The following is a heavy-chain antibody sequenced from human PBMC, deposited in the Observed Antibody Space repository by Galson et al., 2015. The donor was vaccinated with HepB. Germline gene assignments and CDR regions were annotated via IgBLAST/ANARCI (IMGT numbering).Heavy chain of an antibody. CDR3: ARAYYFDTSGYYY. D-gene: IGHD3-22*01. J-gene: IGHJ4*02. CDR2: ISGTSSYI. V-gene: IGHV3-21*01. CDR1: GFTFSTYS. Sequence: SLRLSCAASGFTFSTYSMNWVRQAPGKGLGWVSSISGTSSYIYYADSVKGRFTISRDNAKNSLYLQMNSLRAEDTAVYYCARAYYFDTSGYYYWGQGTLVTVSS.